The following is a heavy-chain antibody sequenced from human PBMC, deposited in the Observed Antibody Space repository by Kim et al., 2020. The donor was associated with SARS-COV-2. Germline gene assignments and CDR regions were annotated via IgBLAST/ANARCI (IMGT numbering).Heavy chain of an antibody. CDR3: ARWGSSRYYYYYGMDV. V-gene: IGHV4-34*01. CDR2: INHSGST. D-gene: IGHD6-6*01. J-gene: IGHJ6*02. Sequence: SETLSLTCAVYGGSFSGYYWSWIRQPPGKGLEWIGEINHSGSTNYNPSLKSRVTISVDTSKNQFSLKLSSVTAADTAVSSCARWGSSRYYYYYGMDVWGQGTTVTVSS. CDR1: GGSFSGYY.